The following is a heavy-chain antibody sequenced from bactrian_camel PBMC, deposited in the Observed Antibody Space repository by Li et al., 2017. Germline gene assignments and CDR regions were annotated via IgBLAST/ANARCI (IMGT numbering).Heavy chain of an antibody. V-gene: IGHV3S1*01. CDR3: ATEYGGSWFVGFGY. CDR2: INAAGSST. D-gene: IGHD6*01. CDR1: GFTFSNFW. Sequence: HVQLVESGGGLVQPGGSLRLSCAASGFTFSNFWMYWVRQAPGKGLEWVSTINAAGSSTYYADSVKGRFTISRDNAKNTLYLQMNSLKSEDTALYYCATEYGGSWFVGFGYWGQGTQVTVS. J-gene: IGHJ6*01.